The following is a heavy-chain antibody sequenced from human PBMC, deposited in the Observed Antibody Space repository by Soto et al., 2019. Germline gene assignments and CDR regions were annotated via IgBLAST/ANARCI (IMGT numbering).Heavy chain of an antibody. CDR1: GYTFRNYG. J-gene: IGHJ4*02. CDR2: INSNNVNR. CDR3: ARGFLFQYASSTYYSFDY. V-gene: IGHV1-18*01. Sequence: QVQLAQSGDEVKKPGASVKVSCKTSGYTFRNYGINWVRQAPGQGLEWMGWINSNNVNRNYAQKFLGRVTMTTDTSTSPAYRDLWSLISGDTAVYYCARGFLFQYASSTYYSFDYWGQRPQLTVSS. D-gene: IGHD3-22*01.